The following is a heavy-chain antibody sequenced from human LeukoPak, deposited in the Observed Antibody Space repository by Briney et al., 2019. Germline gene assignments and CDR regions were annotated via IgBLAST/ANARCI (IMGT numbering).Heavy chain of an antibody. CDR3: AKDLQWELLNKDPTDAFDT. CDR2: ISWNSGSI. CDR1: GFTFDDYA. D-gene: IGHD1-26*01. V-gene: IGHV3-9*01. Sequence: GGSLRLSCAASGFTFDDYAMHWVRQAPGKGLEWVSGISWNSGSIGYADSVKGRFTISRDNAKNSLYLQMNSLRAEDTALYYCAKDLQWELLNKDPTDAFDTWGQGTMVTVSS. J-gene: IGHJ3*02.